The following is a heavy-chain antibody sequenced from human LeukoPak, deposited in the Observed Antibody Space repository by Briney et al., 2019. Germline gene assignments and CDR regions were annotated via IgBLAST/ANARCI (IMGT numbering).Heavy chain of an antibody. CDR1: GLTFSSYW. CDR2: INSVGSST. Sequence: GGSLRLSCAASGLTFSSYWMHWVRQAPGKGLVWVSRINSVGSSTSYADSVKGRFTISRDNAKNTLYLQLNSLRAEDTAVYYCAKDPTATTLFNWFDPWGQGTLVTVSS. D-gene: IGHD4-17*01. V-gene: IGHV3-74*01. J-gene: IGHJ5*02. CDR3: AKDPTATTLFNWFDP.